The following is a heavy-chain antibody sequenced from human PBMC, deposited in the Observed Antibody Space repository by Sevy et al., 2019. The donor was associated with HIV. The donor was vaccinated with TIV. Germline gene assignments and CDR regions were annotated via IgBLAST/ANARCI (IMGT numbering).Heavy chain of an antibody. CDR3: ARSHLRWVSGSYHFDY. D-gene: IGHD3-16*02. V-gene: IGHV3-30*04. CDR2: ISYDGSNK. Sequence: GGSLRLSCAASGFTFSSYAMHWVRQAPGKGLEWVAVISYDGSNKYYADSVKGRFTISRDNSKNTLYLQMNSLRAEDTAVYYCARSHLRWVSGSYHFDYWGQGTLVTVSS. J-gene: IGHJ4*02. CDR1: GFTFSSYA.